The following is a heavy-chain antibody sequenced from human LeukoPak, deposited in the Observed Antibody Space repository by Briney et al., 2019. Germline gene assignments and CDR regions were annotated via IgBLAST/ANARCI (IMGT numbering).Heavy chain of an antibody. CDR1: GGSISSYY. CDR3: ARVASSIAPHRGYYFYHYMDV. D-gene: IGHD6-6*01. J-gene: IGHJ6*03. CDR2: ISYSGST. Sequence: SETLSLTCTVSGGSISSYYWSWIRQPPGTGLEWVGYISYSGSTDYNPSLKTRVTISVDTSKNQFSLKLRSVTAADTAVYYCARVASSIAPHRGYYFYHYMDVWGKGTTVTVSS. V-gene: IGHV4-59*01.